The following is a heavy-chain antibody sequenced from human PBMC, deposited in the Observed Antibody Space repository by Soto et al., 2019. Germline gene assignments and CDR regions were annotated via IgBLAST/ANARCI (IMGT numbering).Heavy chain of an antibody. Sequence: EVQLLESGGGLVQPGGSLRLSCAASGFTFSSYAMSWVRQAQGKGLEWVSAISGSGGSTYYADSVKGRFTIPRDNSKNTLSLQMNSLRAGATAVYYCAKDRGYSYGPATNFDYWGQGTLVTVSS. J-gene: IGHJ4*02. V-gene: IGHV3-23*01. CDR2: ISGSGGST. CDR1: GFTFSSYA. CDR3: AKDRGYSYGPATNFDY. D-gene: IGHD5-18*01.